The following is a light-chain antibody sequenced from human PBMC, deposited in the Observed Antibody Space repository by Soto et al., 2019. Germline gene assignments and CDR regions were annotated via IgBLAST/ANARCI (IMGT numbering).Light chain of an antibody. V-gene: IGLV1-40*01. J-gene: IGLJ2*01. CDR2: GNS. CDR1: SSNIGTGYD. Sequence: QSVLTQPPSVSGAPGQRVSISSTGRSSNIGTGYDVHRNQQLPGTAPKLLIYGNSNRPSGVPDRFSGSKSGTSTSLAITGLQAEDEADYYCQSYDSSLCGHVVFGGGTKHTVL. CDR3: QSYDSSLCGHVV.